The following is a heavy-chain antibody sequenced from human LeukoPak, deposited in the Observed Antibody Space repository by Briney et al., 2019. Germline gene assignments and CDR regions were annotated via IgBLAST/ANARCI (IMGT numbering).Heavy chain of an antibody. CDR1: GFTFSSYS. V-gene: IGHV3-21*04. D-gene: IGHD2-2*01. CDR3: ARHPEPGYCSSTSCHDSYFDY. Sequence: GGSLRLSCAASGFTFSSYSMNWVRQAPGKGLEWVSSISSSSSYIYYADSVKGRFTISRDNAKNSLYLQMNSLRAEDTAVYYCARHPEPGYCSSTSCHDSYFDYWGQGALVTVSS. J-gene: IGHJ4*02. CDR2: ISSSSSYI.